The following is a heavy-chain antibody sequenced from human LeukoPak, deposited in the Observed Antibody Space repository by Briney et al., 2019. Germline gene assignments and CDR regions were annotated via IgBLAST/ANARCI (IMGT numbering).Heavy chain of an antibody. CDR1: GFTFSSYA. V-gene: IGHV3-23*01. CDR2: ISGSGGST. CDR3: AKAEYSVVTSLPDY. J-gene: IGHJ4*02. D-gene: IGHD4-23*01. Sequence: PGRSLRLSCAASGFTFSSYAMSWVRQAPGKGLEWVSAISGSGGSTYYADSVKGRFTISRDNSKNTLYLQMNSLRAEDTAVYYCAKAEYSVVTSLPDYWGQGTLVTVSS.